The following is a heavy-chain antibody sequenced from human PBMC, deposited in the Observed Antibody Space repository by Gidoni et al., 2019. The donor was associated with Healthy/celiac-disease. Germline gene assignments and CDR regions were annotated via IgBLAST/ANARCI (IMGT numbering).Heavy chain of an antibody. Sequence: QVQLVQSGAEVKKPGASVKVSCKASGYTFTSYYMHWVRQAPGQGLEWMGTINPSGGSTGYAQKCQGRVTTTRDRSTTTVYMELSSLRYEDTAVYYCARDHGNTGLDYWGQGTLVTVSS. CDR1: GYTFTSYY. CDR2: INPSGGST. CDR3: ARDHGNTGLDY. V-gene: IGHV1-46*01. J-gene: IGHJ4*02.